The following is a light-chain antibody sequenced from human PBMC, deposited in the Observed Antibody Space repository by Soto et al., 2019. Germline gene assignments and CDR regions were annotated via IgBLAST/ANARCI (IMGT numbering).Light chain of an antibody. CDR3: QQYNNWPGTLT. CDR1: QSVSSN. V-gene: IGKV3-15*01. Sequence: EIVMTQSPATLSVSPGERATLSCRASQSVSSNLAWYQQKPGQAPRLLIYGASTMATGIPARFSGSGSGTEFTLTISSLQSEDFAVYYCQQYNNWPGTLTFGGGTKVEIK. J-gene: IGKJ4*01. CDR2: GAS.